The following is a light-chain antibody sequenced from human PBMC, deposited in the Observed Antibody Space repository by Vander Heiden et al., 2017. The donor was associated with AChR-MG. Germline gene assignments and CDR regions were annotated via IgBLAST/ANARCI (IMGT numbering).Light chain of an antibody. CDR1: SSAVGGFNY. CDR2: DVS. Sequence: QSALTQPRSVSGSPVQSVTISCTGTSSAVGGFNYVSWHQQQPGKAPKLMIYDVSKRPSGVPDRFSGSKSGTTASLTIAGLQAEDEADYYGCSYAGSYTQWVFGGGTKLNVL. CDR3: CSYAGSYTQWV. V-gene: IGLV2-11*01. J-gene: IGLJ3*02.